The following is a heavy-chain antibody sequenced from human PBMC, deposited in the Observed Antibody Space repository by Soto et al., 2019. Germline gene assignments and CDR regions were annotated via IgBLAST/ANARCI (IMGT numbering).Heavy chain of an antibody. D-gene: IGHD2-2*01. CDR1: GGAFSSYT. V-gene: IGHV1-69*04. Sequence: SVKVSCKACGGAFSSYTISWVRQAPGQGLEWMGRIIPILGIANYAQKFQGRVTITADKSTSTAYMELSSLRSEDTAVYYCAREGDCSSTSCYAGGLYYFDYWGQGTLVTVSS. CDR3: AREGDCSSTSCYAGGLYYFDY. J-gene: IGHJ4*02. CDR2: IIPILGIA.